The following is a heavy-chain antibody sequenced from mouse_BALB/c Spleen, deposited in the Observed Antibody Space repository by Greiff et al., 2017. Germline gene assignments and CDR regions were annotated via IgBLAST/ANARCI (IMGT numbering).Heavy chain of an antibody. D-gene: IGHD2-12*01. CDR1: GFTFSSYT. CDR2: ISSGGSYT. J-gene: IGHJ3*01. V-gene: IGHV5-6-4*01. CDR3: TRDHCYDRGFAY. Sequence: EVKLVESGGGLVKPGGSLKLSCAASGFTFSSYTMSWVRQTPEKRLEWVATISSGGSYTYYPDSVKGRFTISRDNAKNTLYLQMSSLKSEDTAMYYCTRDHCYDRGFAYWGQGTLVTVSA.